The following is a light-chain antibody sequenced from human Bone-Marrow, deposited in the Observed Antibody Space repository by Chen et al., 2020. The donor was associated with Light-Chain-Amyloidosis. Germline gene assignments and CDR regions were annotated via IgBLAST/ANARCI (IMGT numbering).Light chain of an antibody. CDR3: QVWDRSSDRPV. V-gene: IGLV3-21*02. CDR1: TIGSTS. CDR2: DAS. J-gene: IGLJ3*02. Sequence: SYVLTQPSSVSVAPGQTATIACGGNTIGSTSVHWYQQTPGQAPLLVVYDASYRPSGIPERLSGANSGNTATLTISRVEAGDEADYYGQVWDRSSDRPVFGGGTKLTVL.